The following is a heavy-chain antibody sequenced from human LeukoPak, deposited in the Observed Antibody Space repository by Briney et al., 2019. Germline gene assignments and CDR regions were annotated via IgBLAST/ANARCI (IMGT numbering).Heavy chain of an antibody. CDR2: IKQDGIET. V-gene: IGHV3-7*01. J-gene: IGHJ3*02. Sequence: GGSLRLSCAASGFNSGNYWMSWVRQAPGQRLEWLANIKQDGIETYYLDSVRGRFTISRDSARNSVYLQMNSLRADETAVYLCARFIASPGPDAFDIWGQGTLVTVSS. CDR1: GFNSGNYW. CDR3: ARFIASPGPDAFDI. D-gene: IGHD6-13*01.